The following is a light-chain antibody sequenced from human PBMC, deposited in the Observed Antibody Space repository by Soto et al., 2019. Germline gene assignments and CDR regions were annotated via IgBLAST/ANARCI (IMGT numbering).Light chain of an antibody. CDR3: QSYDSSLSGVV. CDR1: SSNIGAGYD. Sequence: QSVLTQPPSVSGAPGQRVTISCTGSSSNIGAGYDVQWYQQLPGTAPKLFIYDNSNRPSGVPDRFSGSKSGTSASLAITGLQAEDEADYYCQSYDSSLSGVVFGGGTKVTVL. J-gene: IGLJ2*01. CDR2: DNS. V-gene: IGLV1-40*01.